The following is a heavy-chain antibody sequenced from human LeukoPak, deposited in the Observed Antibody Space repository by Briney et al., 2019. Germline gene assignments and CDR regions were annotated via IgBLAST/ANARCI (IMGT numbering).Heavy chain of an antibody. Sequence: ASVKVSCKASGYTFTGYYMHWVRQAPGQGLEWMGWINPNSGGTNYAQKFQGRVTMTRDTSISTAYMELSRLRSDDTAVYYCARAGGTMVRGVITNWFDPWGQGTLVTVSS. D-gene: IGHD3-10*01. V-gene: IGHV1-2*02. CDR1: GYTFTGYY. CDR3: ARAGGTMVRGVITNWFDP. J-gene: IGHJ5*02. CDR2: INPNSGGT.